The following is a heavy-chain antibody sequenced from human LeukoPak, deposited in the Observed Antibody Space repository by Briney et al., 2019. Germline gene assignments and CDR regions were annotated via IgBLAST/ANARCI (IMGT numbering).Heavy chain of an antibody. CDR2: IRGDGIRQ. Sequence: GXLRLSCAASGFTFSNYWMVWVGQAPGEGVEGVAHIRGDGIRQYYFHSFNGRFTISRDNAKNSLYLQMLSLRADDTAVYYCVRDANYHDGSNYYDVLDIWGQGTMVTVSS. J-gene: IGHJ3*02. CDR1: GFTFSNYW. V-gene: IGHV3-7*01. D-gene: IGHD3-22*01. CDR3: VRDANYHDGSNYYDVLDI.